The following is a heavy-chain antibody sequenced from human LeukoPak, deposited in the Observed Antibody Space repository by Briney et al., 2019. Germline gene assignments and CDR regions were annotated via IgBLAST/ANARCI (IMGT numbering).Heavy chain of an antibody. CDR1: GFTFSSYA. J-gene: IGHJ4*02. V-gene: IGHV3-30-3*01. Sequence: GGSLRLSCAASGFTFSSYAMHWVRQAPGKGLEWVAVISYDGSNKYYADSVKGRFTISRDNSKNTLYLQMNSLRAEDTAVYYCAKDYGYSYGFDYWGQGTLVTVSS. CDR3: AKDYGYSYGFDY. D-gene: IGHD5-18*01. CDR2: ISYDGSNK.